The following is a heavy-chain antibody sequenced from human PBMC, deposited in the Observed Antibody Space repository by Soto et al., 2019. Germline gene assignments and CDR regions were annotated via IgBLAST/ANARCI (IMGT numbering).Heavy chain of an antibody. CDR3: ARGGVSTRTFDY. D-gene: IGHD3-3*01. CDR2: IYPSDSDT. V-gene: IGHV5-51*04. CDR1: GYNFAGYW. Sequence: ESLKISCKGSGYNFAGYWIAWVRQMPGKGLELMGIIYPSDSDTRYRPSFQGQVTISADKPISSAYLQWSSLRASDTAMYYCARGGVSTRTFDYWGQGTPGTV. J-gene: IGHJ4*02.